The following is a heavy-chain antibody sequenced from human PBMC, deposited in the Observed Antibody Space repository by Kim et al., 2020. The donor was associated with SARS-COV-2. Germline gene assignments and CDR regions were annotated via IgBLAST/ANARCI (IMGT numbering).Heavy chain of an antibody. CDR1: GFTFSSSE. J-gene: IGHJ3*02. CDR2: ISSSGSTI. V-gene: IGHV3-48*03. D-gene: IGHD6-13*01. Sequence: GGSLRLSCAASGFTFSSSEMNWVRQPPGKGLEWVSYISSSGSTIYYADSVKGRFTISRDNAKNSLYLQMNSLRAEDTAVYYCARDHPPVIAAAEGDAFDIWGQGTMVTVSS. CDR3: ARDHPPVIAAAEGDAFDI.